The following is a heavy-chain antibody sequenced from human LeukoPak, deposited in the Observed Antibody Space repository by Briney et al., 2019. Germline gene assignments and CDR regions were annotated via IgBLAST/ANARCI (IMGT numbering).Heavy chain of an antibody. CDR1: GGSISSYY. Sequence: SETLSLTCTVSGGSISSYYWSWIRQPPGKGLEWIGYIYYSGSTNYNPSLKSRVTISVDPSKNQFSLKLSSVTAADTAVYYCASSRAAQVYYYFDYWGQGTLVTVSS. CDR3: ASSRAAQVYYYFDY. V-gene: IGHV4-59*01. D-gene: IGHD6-6*01. J-gene: IGHJ4*02. CDR2: IYYSGST.